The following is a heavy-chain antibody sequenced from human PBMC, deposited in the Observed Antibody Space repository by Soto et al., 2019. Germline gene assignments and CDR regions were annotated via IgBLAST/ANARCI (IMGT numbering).Heavy chain of an antibody. J-gene: IGHJ5*02. D-gene: IGHD2-8*01. CDR3: ARSRHIVLMVYATDWFDP. Sequence: SETLSLTCTVSGGSISSSSYYWGWILQPPGKGLEWIGSIYYSGSTYYNPSLKSRVTISVDTSKNQFSLKLSSVTAADTAVYYCARSRHIVLMVYATDWFDPWGQGTLVTVSS. V-gene: IGHV4-39*01. CDR2: IYYSGST. CDR1: GGSISSSSYY.